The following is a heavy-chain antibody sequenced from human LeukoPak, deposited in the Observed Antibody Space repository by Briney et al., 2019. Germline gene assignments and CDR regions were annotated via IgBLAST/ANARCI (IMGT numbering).Heavy chain of an antibody. Sequence: SETLSLTCTVSGYSISSGYYWGWIRQPPGKGLEWIGSIYHSGSTYYNPSLKSRATISVDTSKNQFSLKLSSVTAADTAVYYCARMSNYGSGSYGYWGQGTLVTVSS. CDR1: GYSISSGYY. J-gene: IGHJ4*02. V-gene: IGHV4-38-2*02. CDR2: IYHSGST. D-gene: IGHD3-10*01. CDR3: ARMSNYGSGSYGY.